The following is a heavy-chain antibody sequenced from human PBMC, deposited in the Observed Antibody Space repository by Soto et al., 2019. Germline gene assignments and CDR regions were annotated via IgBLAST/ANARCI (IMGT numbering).Heavy chain of an antibody. CDR3: AGRYCTNGVCYAIYYYYMDV. CDR1: GFTFSSYA. CDR2: ITTTGGNT. J-gene: IGHJ6*03. Sequence: EVQLLESGGGLVQPGGSLRLSCAASGFTFSSYALSWVRQAPGKGLEWVSTITTTGGNTYYAYSVKGRFTISRDNSKNTVYLQMNSVRAEDTAVYYCAGRYCTNGVCYAIYYYYMDVWGKGTTVTVSS. D-gene: IGHD2-8*01. V-gene: IGHV3-23*01.